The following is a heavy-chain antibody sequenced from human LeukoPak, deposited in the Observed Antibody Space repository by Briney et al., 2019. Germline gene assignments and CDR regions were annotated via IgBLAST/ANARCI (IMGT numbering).Heavy chain of an antibody. CDR3: VREATVSFYYFYYMDV. CDR1: GFTFSNYY. V-gene: IGHV3-7*01. J-gene: IGHJ6*03. D-gene: IGHD4-11*01. Sequence: GGSLRLSSTAPGFTFSNYYMSWVRQAPGKRLEWVANIREDGGQKNYVDSVKGRFTISRDNGENSLSLQMNSLRAEDTAVYYCVREATVSFYYFYYMDVWGNGTTVTVS. CDR2: IREDGGQK.